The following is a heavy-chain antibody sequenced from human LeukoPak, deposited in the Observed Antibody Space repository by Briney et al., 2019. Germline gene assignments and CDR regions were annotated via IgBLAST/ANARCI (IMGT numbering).Heavy chain of an antibody. D-gene: IGHD1-20*01. CDR3: ARDAISLTGNGPDY. Sequence: GGSLRLSCAASGFTVSSNYMSWVRQAPGKGLEWVSSISGSSNYIFYADSLKGRFTISRDNAKNSLYLQMNSLRAEDTALYYCARDAISLTGNGPDYWGQGTLVTVSS. J-gene: IGHJ4*02. V-gene: IGHV3-21*01. CDR1: GFTVSSNY. CDR2: ISGSSNYI.